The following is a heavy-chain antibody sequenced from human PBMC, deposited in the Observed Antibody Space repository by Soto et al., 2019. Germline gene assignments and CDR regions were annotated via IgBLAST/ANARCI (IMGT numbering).Heavy chain of an antibody. CDR3: ARDPRGDNYSDSSGYYYGMDV. V-gene: IGHV4-31*03. D-gene: IGHD3-22*01. Sequence: QVQLQESGPGLVKPSQTLSLTCTVSGGSISSGGYYWSWIRQHPGKGLEWIGYIYYSGSTYYNPSLKSRVTLSVDTSKNQFSLKLSSVTAADTAVHYCARDPRGDNYSDSSGYYYGMDVWGQGTTVTVSS. J-gene: IGHJ6*02. CDR2: IYYSGST. CDR1: GGSISSGGYY.